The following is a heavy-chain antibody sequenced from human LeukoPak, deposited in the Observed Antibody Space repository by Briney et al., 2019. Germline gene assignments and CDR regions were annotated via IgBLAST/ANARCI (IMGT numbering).Heavy chain of an antibody. V-gene: IGHV3-33*06. CDR2: IWYDGSNK. D-gene: IGHD3-10*01. CDR1: GFTFSSYG. Sequence: PGRSLRLSCAASGFTFSSYGMHWVRQAPGKGLEWVAVIWYDGSNKYYADSVKGRFTISRDNSKNTLYLQMNSLRAEDTAVYYCAKELLWFGEPSGSDYWGQGTLVTVSS. J-gene: IGHJ4*02. CDR3: AKELLWFGEPSGSDY.